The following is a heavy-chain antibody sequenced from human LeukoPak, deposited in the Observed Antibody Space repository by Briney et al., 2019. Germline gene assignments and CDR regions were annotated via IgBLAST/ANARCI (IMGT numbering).Heavy chain of an antibody. J-gene: IGHJ4*02. Sequence: SETLSLTCAVYGGSFSGYYWSWIRQPPGKGLEWIGEINHSGSTNYNPSLKSRVTISVDTSKNQLSLKLSSVTAADTAVYYCASQAAALDYWGQGTLVTVSS. CDR3: ASQAAALDY. CDR1: GGSFSGYY. D-gene: IGHD6-13*01. CDR2: INHSGST. V-gene: IGHV4-34*01.